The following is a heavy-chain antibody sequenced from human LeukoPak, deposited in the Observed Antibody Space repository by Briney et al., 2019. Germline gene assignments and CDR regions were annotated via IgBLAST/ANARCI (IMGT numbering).Heavy chain of an antibody. J-gene: IGHJ6*03. D-gene: IGHD3-22*01. Sequence: GASVKVSCKASGYTFTSYGISWVRQAPGQGLGWMGWISAYNGNTNYAQKLQGRVTMTTDTSTSTAYMELRSLRSDDTAVYYCARGPGGRSGYYPLEDYYYYYYMDVWGKGTTVTVSS. CDR1: GYTFTSYG. CDR2: ISAYNGNT. CDR3: ARGPGGRSGYYPLEDYYYYYYMDV. V-gene: IGHV1-18*01.